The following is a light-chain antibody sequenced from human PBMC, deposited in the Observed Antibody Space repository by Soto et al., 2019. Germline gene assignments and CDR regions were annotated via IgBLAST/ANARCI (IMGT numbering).Light chain of an antibody. J-gene: IGLJ1*01. CDR1: SSDVGGYNY. Sequence: QSALTQPPSASGSPGQSVTISCTGTSSDVGGYNYVSWYQHHPGKVPKLMIYEVTKRPSGVPDRFSGSKSGNTASQTVSGLQAEDEADYYCSSYAGTNNFVFGTGTKLTVL. CDR3: SSYAGTNNFV. CDR2: EVT. V-gene: IGLV2-8*01.